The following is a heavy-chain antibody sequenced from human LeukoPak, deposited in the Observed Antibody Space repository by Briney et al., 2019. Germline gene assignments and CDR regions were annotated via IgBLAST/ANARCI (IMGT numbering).Heavy chain of an antibody. D-gene: IGHD3-16*01. CDR1: GASISSYS. V-gene: IGHV4-59*01. CDR3: AREGGRYNWFDP. Sequence: SETLSLTCTVSGASISSYSGSWIRKPPGKGLEWIGYIYYSGSTNYNPSLKSRVTISVDTSKNQFSLKLSSVTAADTAVYYCAREGGRYNWFDPWGQGTLVTVSS. J-gene: IGHJ5*02. CDR2: IYYSGST.